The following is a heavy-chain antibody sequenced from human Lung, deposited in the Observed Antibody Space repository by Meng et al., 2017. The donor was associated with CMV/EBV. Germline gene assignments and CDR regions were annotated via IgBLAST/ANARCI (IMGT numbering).Heavy chain of an antibody. CDR2: ISGSGRIK. J-gene: IGHJ6*02. V-gene: IGHV3-11*04. CDR3: ARNNDYGDQLYGMDV. D-gene: IGHD4-17*01. Sequence: SGCTFSDYYRSWIRQAPGKGLEWVSYISGSGRIKYNAGSVKGRFSISRDNAKNSLSLQMDSLRVEDTAMYYCARNNDYGDQLYGMDVWGQGTTVTVSS. CDR1: GCTFSDYY.